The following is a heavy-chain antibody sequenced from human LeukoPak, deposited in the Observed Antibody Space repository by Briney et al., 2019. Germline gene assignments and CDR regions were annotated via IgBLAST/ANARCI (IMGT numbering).Heavy chain of an antibody. V-gene: IGHV3-48*04. CDR3: AKGNDFSDY. CDR2: ISSNGSVT. D-gene: IGHD3-3*01. J-gene: IGHJ4*02. CDR1: GFTFSSYS. Sequence: GGSLRLSCAASGFTFSSYSMNWVRQAPGKGLEWISYISSNGSVTYYADSVKGRFTISRDNAKNSLYLHMDSLRAEDTAVYYCAKGNDFSDYWGQGTLVTVSS.